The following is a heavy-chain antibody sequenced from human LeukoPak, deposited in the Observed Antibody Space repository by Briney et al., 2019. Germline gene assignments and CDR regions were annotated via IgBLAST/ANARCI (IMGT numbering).Heavy chain of an antibody. CDR2: INPSGGST. J-gene: IGHJ5*02. CDR1: GYTFTSYY. D-gene: IGHD2-8*02. Sequence: ASVKVSCRASGYTFTSYYMHWVRQAPGQGLEWMGIINPSGGSTSYAQKFQGRVTMTRDTSTSTVYMELSSLRSEDTAVYYCASEFTGWFDPWGQGTLVTFSS. CDR3: ASEFTGWFDP. V-gene: IGHV1-46*01.